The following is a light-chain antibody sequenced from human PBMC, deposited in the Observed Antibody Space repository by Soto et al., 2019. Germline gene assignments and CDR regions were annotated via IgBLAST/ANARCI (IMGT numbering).Light chain of an antibody. CDR3: QKYNSAPRT. CDR1: QGISNY. V-gene: IGKV1-27*01. J-gene: IGKJ3*01. Sequence: DIQMTQSPSSLSASVGDRVTITCRAIQGISNYLAWYQQKPGKVPKLLIYAASTLQSGVPSRFSGSGSGTDVTLTISGLQPEDVATYYCQKYNSAPRTFGPGTKVDIK. CDR2: AAS.